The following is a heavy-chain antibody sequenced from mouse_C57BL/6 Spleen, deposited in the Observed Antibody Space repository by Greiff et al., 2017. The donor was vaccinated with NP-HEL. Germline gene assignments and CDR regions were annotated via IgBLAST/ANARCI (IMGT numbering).Heavy chain of an antibody. Sequence: VQLQQSGAELVRPGASVKLSCKASGYTFTDYYINWVKQRPGQGLEWIARIYPGSGNTYYNAKFQGKATMTAEKSSNTAYMQLSSLTSEDSAVYFCARGVTTVDEYPMAYWGQGTPVTVSA. CDR2: IYPGSGNT. CDR1: GYTFTDYY. J-gene: IGHJ3*01. V-gene: IGHV1-76*01. CDR3: ARGVTTVDEYPMAY. D-gene: IGHD1-1*01.